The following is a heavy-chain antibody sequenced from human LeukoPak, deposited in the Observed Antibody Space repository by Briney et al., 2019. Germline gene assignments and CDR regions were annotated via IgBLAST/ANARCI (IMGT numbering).Heavy chain of an antibody. Sequence: GRSLRLSCAGSGFTFSSYGMQWVRQSPGKGREWVADIWFDGSNEYYADSVKGRFTISRDNSKNTLYLQMSSLRDEDTALYYCARQSGYSYGYNAFDIWGQGTMVTVSS. J-gene: IGHJ3*02. D-gene: IGHD5-18*01. V-gene: IGHV3-33*01. CDR1: GFTFSSYG. CDR2: IWFDGSNE. CDR3: ARQSGYSYGYNAFDI.